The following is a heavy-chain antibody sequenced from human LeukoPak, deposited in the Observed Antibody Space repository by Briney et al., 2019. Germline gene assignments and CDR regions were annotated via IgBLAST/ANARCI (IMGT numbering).Heavy chain of an antibody. D-gene: IGHD1-26*01. J-gene: IGHJ4*02. Sequence: GGSLRLSCAASGSTFSSYAMSWVRQAPGKGLEWVSAIRDSGSSTHYADSVKGRFTTSRDNSKNTLFLQMNSLRAEDTAIYYCAKYGPQDSGSSHFDYWGQGALVTVSS. CDR1: GSTFSSYA. CDR2: IRDSGSST. CDR3: AKYGPQDSGSSHFDY. V-gene: IGHV3-23*01.